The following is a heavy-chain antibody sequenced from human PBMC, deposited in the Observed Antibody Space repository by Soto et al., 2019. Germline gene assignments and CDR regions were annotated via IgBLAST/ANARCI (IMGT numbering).Heavy chain of an antibody. D-gene: IGHD3-10*01. V-gene: IGHV4-31*03. CDR3: ATGWFGESFDP. CDR2: IYYSGST. Sequence: SETLSLTCTVSGGSISSGGYYWSWIRQHPGKGLEWIGYIYYSGSTYYNPSLKSRVTISVDTSKNQFSLKLSSVTAADTAVYYCATGWFGESFDPWGQGTLVTVSS. J-gene: IGHJ5*02. CDR1: GGSISSGGYY.